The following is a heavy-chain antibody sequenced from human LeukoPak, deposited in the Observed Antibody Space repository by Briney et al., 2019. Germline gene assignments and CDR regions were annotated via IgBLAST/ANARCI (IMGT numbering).Heavy chain of an antibody. CDR3: ARDRAGQLDY. D-gene: IGHD3-10*01. CDR2: INVGNGDT. J-gene: IGHJ4*02. Sequence: ASVKVSCTASGYTFTTYPIYWVCQAPGQRLEWMGWINVGNGDTKYSQKFQGRVTITRDTSASTAYMELSSLRSEETAVYYCARDRAGQLDYWGQGTLVTVSS. CDR1: GYTFTTYP. V-gene: IGHV1-3*01.